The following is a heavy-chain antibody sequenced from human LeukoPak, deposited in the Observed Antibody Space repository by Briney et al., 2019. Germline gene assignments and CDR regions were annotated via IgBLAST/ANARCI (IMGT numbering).Heavy chain of an antibody. J-gene: IGHJ4*02. CDR1: GGSISSYY. D-gene: IGHD6-13*01. CDR3: ARNERVSWGDYFDY. CDR2: IYYSGST. V-gene: IGHV4-59*01. Sequence: SETLSLTCTVSGGSISSYYWSWIRQPPGKGLEWIGYIYYSGSTNYNPSLKSRVTISVDTSKNQFSLKLSSVTAADTAVYYCARNERVSWGDYFDYWGQGTLVTVSS.